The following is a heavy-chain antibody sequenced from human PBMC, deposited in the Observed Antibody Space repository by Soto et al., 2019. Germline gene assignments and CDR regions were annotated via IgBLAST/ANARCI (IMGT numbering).Heavy chain of an antibody. D-gene: IGHD3-22*01. CDR2: MDYSGST. CDR1: GGTINSGDSY. J-gene: IGHJ4*02. Sequence: SETLSLTCTVSGGTINSGDSYWSWIRQPPEKGLEWIGYMDYSGSTYYNPSLKSRVAMSVDTSKNQFSLKLSSVTAADTAVYYCARTTYYYDSSGYYPGCYFDYWGLGILVTVSS. CDR3: ARTTYYYDSSGYYPGCYFDY. V-gene: IGHV4-30-4*01.